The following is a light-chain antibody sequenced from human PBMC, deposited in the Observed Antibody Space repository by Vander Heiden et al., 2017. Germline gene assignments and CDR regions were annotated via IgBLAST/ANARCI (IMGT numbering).Light chain of an antibody. Sequence: DIVLTQSPATLSLSPGERATLSCRASQSVSSYLAWYQQKPGQAPRLLIDDASNRATGIPARFSGSGSGTDFTLTISSLEPEDFAVYYCQQRNNGPLLFTFGPGTKVEIK. V-gene: IGKV3-11*01. CDR2: DAS. J-gene: IGKJ3*01. CDR1: QSVSSY. CDR3: QQRNNGPLLFT.